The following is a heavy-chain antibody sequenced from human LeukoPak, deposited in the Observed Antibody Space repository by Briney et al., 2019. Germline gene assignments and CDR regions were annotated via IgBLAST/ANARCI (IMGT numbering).Heavy chain of an antibody. V-gene: IGHV1-2*02. Sequence: ASVKVSCKASGYTFTDFYIHWVRQAPGQGLEWMGWINPNSGGTKYAQKFQARVTMTRDTSISTAYMELSRLRSDDTAVYYCARGCQYQLLIFLYYYMDVWGKGTTVTISS. CDR1: GYTFTDFY. CDR2: INPNSGGT. CDR3: ARGCQYQLLIFLYYYMDV. D-gene: IGHD2-2*01. J-gene: IGHJ6*03.